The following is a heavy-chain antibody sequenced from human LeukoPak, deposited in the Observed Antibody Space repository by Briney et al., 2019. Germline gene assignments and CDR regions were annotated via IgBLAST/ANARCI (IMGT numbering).Heavy chain of an antibody. D-gene: IGHD6-19*01. CDR1: RFSVSICR. CDR2: ISSSVSYI. CDR3: ARGESGWYYYYYGMDV. J-gene: IGHJ6*02. Sequence: GGSPRRACAASRFSVSICRMNWVREGPGRVLEWVASISSSVSYIYYADSVKGRFTISRDNAKTSLYLQMNSLRAEDTAVYYCARGESGWYYYYYGMDVWGQGTTVTVSS. V-gene: IGHV3-21*01.